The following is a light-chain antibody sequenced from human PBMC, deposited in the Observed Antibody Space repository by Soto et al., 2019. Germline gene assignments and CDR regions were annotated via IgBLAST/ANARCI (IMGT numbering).Light chain of an antibody. CDR1: QSVSSY. J-gene: IGKJ3*01. Sequence: EIVLTQSPATLSLSPGERATLSCRASQSVSSYLAWYQQKPGQAPRLLIYDASNRATGIPARFSGSGSGTDFTLTISRLAPEDFAVYYCQQFGTIPFTFGPGTKVDV. V-gene: IGKV3-11*01. CDR3: QQFGTIPFT. CDR2: DAS.